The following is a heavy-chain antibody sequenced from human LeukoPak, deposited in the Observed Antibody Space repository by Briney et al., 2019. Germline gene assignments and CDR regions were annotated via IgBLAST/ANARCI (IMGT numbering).Heavy chain of an antibody. CDR1: GGSISSGSYY. CDR3: ARVYSSDWDFDY. CDR2: IYTSGST. V-gene: IGHV4-61*02. J-gene: IGHJ4*02. D-gene: IGHD6-19*01. Sequence: SETLSLTCTVSGGSISSGSYYWSWIRQPAGKGLEWIGRIYTSGSTNYNPSLKSRVTISVDKSKNQFSLKLRSVTAADTAVYYCARVYSSDWDFDYWGQGILVTVSS.